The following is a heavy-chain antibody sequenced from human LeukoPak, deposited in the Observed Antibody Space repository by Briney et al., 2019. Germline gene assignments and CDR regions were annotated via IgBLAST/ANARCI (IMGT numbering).Heavy chain of an antibody. Sequence: GASVKVSCKASGYTFTSYDINWVRQATGQGLEWMGWMNPNSGNTGYAQKFQGRVTITRNTSISTAYMELSSLRSEDTAVYYCARGKGWMVRGVMKGGYYYYGMDVWGQGTTVTVSS. CDR1: GYTFTSYD. J-gene: IGHJ6*02. D-gene: IGHD3-10*01. V-gene: IGHV1-8*03. CDR3: ARGKGWMVRGVMKGGYYYYGMDV. CDR2: MNPNSGNT.